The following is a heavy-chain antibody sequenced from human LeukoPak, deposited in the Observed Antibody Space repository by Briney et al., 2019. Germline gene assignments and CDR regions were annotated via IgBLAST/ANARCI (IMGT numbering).Heavy chain of an antibody. CDR2: IKEDGSEK. CDR3: ARENYGFCDY. Sequence: SGGSLRLSCAASGFTFSRVAMSWGGQAPGKGGEGGANIKEDGSEKDYVDSGRGRFTISRDNAKNALYLQMSGLRVEDTALYYCARENYGFCDYWGQGTLVTVSS. CDR1: GFTFSRVA. J-gene: IGHJ4*02. D-gene: IGHD3-3*01. V-gene: IGHV3-7*01.